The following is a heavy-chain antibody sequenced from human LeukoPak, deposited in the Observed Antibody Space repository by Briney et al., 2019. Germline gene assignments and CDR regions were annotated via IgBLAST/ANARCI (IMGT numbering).Heavy chain of an antibody. J-gene: IGHJ5*02. D-gene: IGHD3-10*01. CDR1: GFTFSSYG. V-gene: IGHV3-30*18. CDR3: AKEVVDVLLWFGELPNNWFDP. CDR2: ISYDGSNK. Sequence: GGSLRLSCAASGFTFSSYGMHWVRQAPGKGLEWVAVISYDGSNKYYADSVKGRFTISRDNSKNTLYLQMNSLRAEDTAVYYCAKEVVDVLLWFGELPNNWFDPWGQGTLVTVSS.